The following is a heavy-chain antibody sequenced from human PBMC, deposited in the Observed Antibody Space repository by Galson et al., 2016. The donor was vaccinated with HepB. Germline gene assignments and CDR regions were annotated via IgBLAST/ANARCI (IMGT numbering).Heavy chain of an antibody. Sequence: SLRLSCAVSGFILSGHGLHWVRQAPGKGLEWVAIIWYDGSNKYYADSVKERFTISRDTSKNTLYLQMNSLTAEDTAVYYCARIYCITGRCFYYFDSWGPGALVTVSS. CDR3: ARIYCITGRCFYYFDS. CDR1: GFILSGHG. CDR2: IWYDGSNK. V-gene: IGHV3-33*01. D-gene: IGHD2-8*01. J-gene: IGHJ4*02.